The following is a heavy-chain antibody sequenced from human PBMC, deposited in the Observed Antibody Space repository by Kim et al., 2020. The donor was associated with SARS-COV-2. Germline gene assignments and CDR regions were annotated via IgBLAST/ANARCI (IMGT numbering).Heavy chain of an antibody. CDR3: ARIYGDYALYFDY. D-gene: IGHD4-17*01. V-gene: IGHV4-39*01. Sequence: SETLSLTCTVPGGSISSSSYYWGWIRQPPGKGLEWIGSIYYSGSTYYNPSLKSRVTISVDTSKNQFSLKLSSVTAADTAVYYCARIYGDYALYFDYWGQGTLVTVSS. CDR2: IYYSGST. CDR1: GGSISSSSYY. J-gene: IGHJ4*02.